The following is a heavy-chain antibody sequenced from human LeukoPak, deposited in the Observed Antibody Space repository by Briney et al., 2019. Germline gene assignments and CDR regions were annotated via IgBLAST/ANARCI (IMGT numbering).Heavy chain of an antibody. CDR1: GGSISSDDYY. J-gene: IGHJ4*02. D-gene: IGHD3-22*01. CDR2: ISYSGRT. Sequence: SETLSLTCIVSGGSISSDDYYWGWIRQPPGKGLEWIGTISYSGRTFYNPSLKSRLTISVDTSKNQFSLNLNSVTAADTAVYYCAKHSFDSGDYFGEWGQGTLVTVSS. CDR3: AKHSFDSGDYFGE. V-gene: IGHV4-39*01.